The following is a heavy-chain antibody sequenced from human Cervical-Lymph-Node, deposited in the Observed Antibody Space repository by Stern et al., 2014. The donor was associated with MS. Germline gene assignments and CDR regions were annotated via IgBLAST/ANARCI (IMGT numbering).Heavy chain of an antibody. CDR2: ICNTGTI. CDR3: AKLRHQFDRGAIDS. J-gene: IGHJ4*02. CDR1: AVSFRRYS. Sequence: VQLVESGPELVRPSETLSLTHNVGAVSFRRYSWTWIRQSPGTGLEYLAYICNTGTIDYNPSLRSLLTISVDTSRSQVSLRLTSMTAADSAVYYCAKLRHQFDRGAIDSWGQGTLVTVSS. V-gene: IGHV4-4*08. D-gene: IGHD4-23*01.